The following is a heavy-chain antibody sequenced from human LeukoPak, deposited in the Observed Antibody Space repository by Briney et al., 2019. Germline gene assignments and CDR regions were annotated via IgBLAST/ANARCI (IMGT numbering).Heavy chain of an antibody. J-gene: IGHJ6*03. CDR2: IHYTGST. CDR1: GGSISSYY. D-gene: IGHD6-13*01. CDR3: ARGGVDSSTRNYYYYSYYMDV. Sequence: PSETLSLTCTVSGGSISSYYWSWIRQPPGKGLECIGYIHYTGSTNYNASLKSRVTISVDMSKNQFSLKLNSVTAADTAVYYCARGGVDSSTRNYYYYSYYMDVWGKGTTVTVSS. V-gene: IGHV4-59*01.